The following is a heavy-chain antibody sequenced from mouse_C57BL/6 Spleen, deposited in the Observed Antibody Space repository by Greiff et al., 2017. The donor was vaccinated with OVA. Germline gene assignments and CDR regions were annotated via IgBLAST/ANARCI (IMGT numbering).Heavy chain of an antibody. CDR2: IYPRSGNT. CDR3: AMGGTAHAYGAMDY. Sequence: QVQLKESGAELARPGASVKLSCKASGYTFTSYGISWVKQRTGQGLEWIGEIYPRSGNTYYNEKFKGKATLTADKSSSTAYLELRSLTSEDSAVYVGAMGGTAHAYGAMDYWGQGTSVTVSS. D-gene: IGHD3-2*02. V-gene: IGHV1-81*01. J-gene: IGHJ4*01. CDR1: GYTFTSYG.